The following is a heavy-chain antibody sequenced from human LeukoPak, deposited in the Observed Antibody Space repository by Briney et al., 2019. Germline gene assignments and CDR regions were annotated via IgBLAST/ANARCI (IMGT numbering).Heavy chain of an antibody. Sequence: GGSLRLSCAASGFTFSSYSMNWVRQAPGKGLEWVSSISSSSSYIYYADSVKGRFTISRDNAKNSLYLQMNSLRAEDTAVYYCARTGIRPSYSSSSRYYYYMDVWGKGTTVTVSS. CDR3: ARTGIRPSYSSSSRYYYYMDV. V-gene: IGHV3-21*01. D-gene: IGHD6-13*01. CDR1: GFTFSSYS. J-gene: IGHJ6*03. CDR2: ISSSSSYI.